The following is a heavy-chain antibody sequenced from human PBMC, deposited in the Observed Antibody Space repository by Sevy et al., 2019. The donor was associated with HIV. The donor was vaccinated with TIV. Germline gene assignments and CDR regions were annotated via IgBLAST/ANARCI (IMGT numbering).Heavy chain of an antibody. CDR2: IKQDGSER. V-gene: IGHV3-7*01. D-gene: IGHD3-22*01. Sequence: GGSLRLSCTASEFIFSNYCMSWVRQAPGKGLEWVANIKQDGSERYYADSMKGRFTISRDNAKNSVYLELNGLRVEDTAVDYCVRAGGDTVVVKNAIRILVMDVWGQGTTVTVSS. J-gene: IGHJ6*02. CDR3: VRAGGDTVVVKNAIRILVMDV. CDR1: EFIFSNYC.